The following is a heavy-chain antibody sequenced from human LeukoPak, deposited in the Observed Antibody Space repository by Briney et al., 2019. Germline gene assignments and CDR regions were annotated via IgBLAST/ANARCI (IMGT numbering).Heavy chain of an antibody. CDR1: GFTFSSYS. CDR3: ARASSSWYQNWFDP. J-gene: IGHJ5*02. V-gene: IGHV3-48*01. CDR2: ISSSSSTI. Sequence: GGSLRLSCAASGFTFSSYSMNWVRQAPGKGLEWVSYISSSSSTIYYADSVKGRFTISRDNAKNSLYLQMNSLRAEDTAVYYCARASSSWYQNWFDPWGREPWSPSP. D-gene: IGHD6-13*01.